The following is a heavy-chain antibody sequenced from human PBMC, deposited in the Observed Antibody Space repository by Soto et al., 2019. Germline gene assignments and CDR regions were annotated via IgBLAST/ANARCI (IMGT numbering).Heavy chain of an antibody. D-gene: IGHD2-21*02. CDR1: GGSVISGSYC. V-gene: IGHV4-61*01. J-gene: IGHJ4*02. Sequence: SETLSHTCTVSGGSVISGSYCWSWIRQPPGKGLEWIGYIYYNGSTNYNPSLKSRVTVSVDTSKNTLYLQMNSLRAEDTAVYYCAREILPPYCGSDCYPYFDYWGQGTLVTVSS. CDR2: IYYNGST. CDR3: AREILPPYCGSDCYPYFDY.